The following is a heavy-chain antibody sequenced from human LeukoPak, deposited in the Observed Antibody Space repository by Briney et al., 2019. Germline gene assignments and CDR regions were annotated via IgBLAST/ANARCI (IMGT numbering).Heavy chain of an antibody. CDR3: AKPHFDWLHDAFDI. V-gene: IGHV3-30*18. CDR1: GFAFSSYG. J-gene: IGHJ3*02. D-gene: IGHD3-9*01. CDR2: ISHDGSER. Sequence: PGGSLRLSCAASGFAFSSYGMYWVRQAPGKGLEWVAVISHDGSERYHADSVRGRFTISRDNSKNTLYLIMNTLRAEDTALYYCAKPHFDWLHDAFDIWGQGTMVTVSS.